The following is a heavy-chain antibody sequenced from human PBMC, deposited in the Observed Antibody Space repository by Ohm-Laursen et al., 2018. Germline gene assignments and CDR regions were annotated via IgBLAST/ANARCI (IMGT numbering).Heavy chain of an antibody. CDR1: GFTFRIYT. V-gene: IGHV3-21*01. CDR2: ITSDSSYI. Sequence: SLRLSCAASGFTFRIYTMNWVRQAPGKGLEWVSSITSDSSYIYYADSVRGRFTISRDNSNSSLYLQMSSLRAEDTAVYYCAKVYYCSGGSCYSWELTNGFDIWGQGTMVTVSS. D-gene: IGHD2-15*01. CDR3: AKVYYCSGGSCYSWELTNGFDI. J-gene: IGHJ3*02.